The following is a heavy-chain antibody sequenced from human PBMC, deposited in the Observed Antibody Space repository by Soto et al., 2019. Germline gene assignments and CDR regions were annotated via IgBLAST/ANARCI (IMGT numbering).Heavy chain of an antibody. Sequence: QGQLQESGPRLVKPSQDLSLTCTVSGGSINSGAYHWSWVRQHPGKGLEWIGDISYRGTTYSNPSLQSRMTMSVDPSKTQLSLKLSSVTAAATAVYYCARMSATGTRWFDPWGLGTLVTVSS. D-gene: IGHD1-1*01. V-gene: IGHV4-31*03. CDR2: ISYRGTT. CDR3: ARMSATGTRWFDP. J-gene: IGHJ5*02. CDR1: GGSINSGAYH.